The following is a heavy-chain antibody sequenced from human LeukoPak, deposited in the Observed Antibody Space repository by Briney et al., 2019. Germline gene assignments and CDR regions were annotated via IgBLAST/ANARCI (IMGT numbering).Heavy chain of an antibody. CDR2: INHSGST. Sequence: SETLSLTCAVYGGSFSGYYWSWIRQPPGKGLEWIGEINHSGSTNYNPSLKSRVTISVDTSKNQFSLKLSSVTAADTAVYYCARGEVGATGDIPYYFDYWGQGTLVTVSS. D-gene: IGHD1-26*01. CDR3: ARGEVGATGDIPYYFDY. CDR1: GGSFSGYY. V-gene: IGHV4-34*01. J-gene: IGHJ4*02.